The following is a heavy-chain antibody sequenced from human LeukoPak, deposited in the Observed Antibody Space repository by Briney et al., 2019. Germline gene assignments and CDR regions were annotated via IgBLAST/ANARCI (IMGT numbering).Heavy chain of an antibody. Sequence: SETLSLTCTVSGGSISSYYWSWIREPAGRGLEWIGRIYTSGSTNYNPSLKSRVTMSVDTSKNQFSLKLSSVTAADTAVYYCARDPGINSSSRKKYYYYMDVWGKGTTVTVSS. CDR1: GGSISSYY. J-gene: IGHJ6*03. CDR2: IYTSGST. D-gene: IGHD6-13*01. V-gene: IGHV4-4*07. CDR3: ARDPGINSSSRKKYYYYMDV.